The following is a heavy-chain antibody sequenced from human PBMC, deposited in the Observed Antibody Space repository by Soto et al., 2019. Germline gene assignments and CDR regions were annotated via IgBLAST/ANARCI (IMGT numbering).Heavy chain of an antibody. CDR1: GYSFTSYW. CDR2: IDPSDSYT. Sequence: GEALKISCKGSGYSFTSYWISWVRQMPGKGLEWMGRIDPSDSYTNYSPSFQGHVTISADKSISTAYLQWSSLKASDTAMYYCASRYCSSTSCPDYYYGMDVWGQGTTVTV. V-gene: IGHV5-10-1*01. D-gene: IGHD2-2*01. CDR3: ASRYCSSTSCPDYYYGMDV. J-gene: IGHJ6*02.